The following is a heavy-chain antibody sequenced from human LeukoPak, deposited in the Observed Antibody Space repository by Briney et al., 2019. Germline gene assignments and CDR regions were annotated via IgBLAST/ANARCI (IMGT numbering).Heavy chain of an antibody. CDR1: GGSISSYY. J-gene: IGHJ4*02. V-gene: IGHV4-59*06. D-gene: IGHD6-13*01. Sequence: SETLSLTCTVSGGSISSYYWSWIRQHPGKGLEWIGYIYYSGSTYYNPSLKSRVTISVDTSKNQFSLKLSSVTAADTAVYYCARESSLDARGLYFDYWGQGTLVTVSS. CDR3: ARESSLDARGLYFDY. CDR2: IYYSGST.